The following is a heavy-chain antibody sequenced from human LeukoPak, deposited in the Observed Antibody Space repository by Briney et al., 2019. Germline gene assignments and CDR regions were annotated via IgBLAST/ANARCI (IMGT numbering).Heavy chain of an antibody. V-gene: IGHV4-61*02. Sequence: SETLSLTCTVSGGSIGSGSYYWSWIRQPAGKGLEWIGRIYISGSTNYNPSLKSRVTISVDTSKNQFSLNLTSVTAADTAVYYCARARRMDNFDYWGQGTLVTVSS. CDR3: ARARRMDNFDY. CDR2: IYISGST. D-gene: IGHD3/OR15-3a*01. J-gene: IGHJ4*02. CDR1: GGSIGSGSYY.